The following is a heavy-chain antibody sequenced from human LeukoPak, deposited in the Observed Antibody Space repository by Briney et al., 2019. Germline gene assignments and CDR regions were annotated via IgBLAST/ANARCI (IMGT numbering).Heavy chain of an antibody. J-gene: IGHJ6*02. CDR1: GGTFSSYA. CDR3: ARDYYGSGSYYNPPYYYGMDV. V-gene: IGHV1-69*04. D-gene: IGHD3-10*01. CDR2: IIPILGIA. Sequence: SVKVSCKASGGTFSSYAISWVRQAPGQGLEWMGRIIPILGIANYAQKFQGRVTITADKSTSTAYMELSSLRSEDTAVYYCARDYYGSGSYYNPPYYYGMDVWGQGTTVTVSS.